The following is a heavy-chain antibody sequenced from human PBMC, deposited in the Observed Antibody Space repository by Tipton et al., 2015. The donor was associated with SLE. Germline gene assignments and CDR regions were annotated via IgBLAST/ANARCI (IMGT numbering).Heavy chain of an antibody. CDR3: ARHAFGSSFDAFDI. Sequence: TLSLTCTVSGGSISSGYWSWIRQPPGKGPEWIGYIYYSGSTNYNPSLKSRVTISVDTSKNQFSLKLSSVTAADTAVYYCARHAFGSSFDAFDIWGQGTMVTVSS. CDR2: IYYSGST. D-gene: IGHD3-3*01. V-gene: IGHV4-59*08. CDR1: GGSISSGY. J-gene: IGHJ3*02.